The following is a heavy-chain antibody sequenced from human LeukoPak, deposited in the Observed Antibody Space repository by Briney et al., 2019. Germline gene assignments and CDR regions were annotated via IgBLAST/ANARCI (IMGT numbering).Heavy chain of an antibody. D-gene: IGHD3-22*01. CDR2: IWYDGSNK. J-gene: IGHJ4*02. CDR1: GFTFSSYG. CDR3: ARGGYYYDSSGYYFTKYLDY. V-gene: IGHV3-33*01. Sequence: GRSLRLSCAASGFTFSSYGMHWIRQAPGKGLEWVAVIWYDGSNKYYADSVKGRFTISRDNSKNTLYLQMNSLRAEDTAVYYCARGGYYYDSSGYYFTKYLDYWGQGTLVTVSS.